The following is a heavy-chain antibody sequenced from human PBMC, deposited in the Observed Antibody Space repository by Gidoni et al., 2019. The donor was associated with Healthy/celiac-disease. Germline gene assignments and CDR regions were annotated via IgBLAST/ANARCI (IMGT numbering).Heavy chain of an antibody. D-gene: IGHD3-22*01. CDR1: GYTFTGYY. Sequence: QVQLVQSGAEVKKPGASVKVSCKASGYTFTGYYIHWVRQAPGQGLEWMGWINPNSGGTNYAQKFQGWVTMTRDTSISTAYMELSRLRSDDTAVYYCARDSAGHYYDSSGLDAFDIWGQGTMVTVSS. CDR3: ARDSAGHYYDSSGLDAFDI. CDR2: INPNSGGT. J-gene: IGHJ3*02. V-gene: IGHV1-2*04.